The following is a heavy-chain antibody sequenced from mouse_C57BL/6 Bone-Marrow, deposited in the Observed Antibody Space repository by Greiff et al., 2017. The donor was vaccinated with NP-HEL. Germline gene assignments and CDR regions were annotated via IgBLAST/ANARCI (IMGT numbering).Heavy chain of an antibody. CDR3: ARRLGGFDY. J-gene: IGHJ2*01. CDR1: GYTFTSYG. Sequence: VKLLESGAELARPGASVKLSCTASGYTFTSYGISWVKQRTGQGLEWIGEIYPRSGNTYYNEKFKGKATLTADKSSSTAYLELRSRTSEDSAVYFCARRLGGFDYWGQGTTLTVSS. D-gene: IGHD4-1*01. V-gene: IGHV1-81*01. CDR2: IYPRSGNT.